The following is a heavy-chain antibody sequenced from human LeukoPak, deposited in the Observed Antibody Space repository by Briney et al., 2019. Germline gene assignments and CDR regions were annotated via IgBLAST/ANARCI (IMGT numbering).Heavy chain of an antibody. J-gene: IGHJ4*02. CDR1: GGSISSYY. V-gene: IGHV4-59*01. CDR3: ARDIGSGSFDY. Sequence: PSETLSLNCTVSGGSISSYYWSWIRQPQGQGLEWIGYTYYSGSTNYNPSLKSLVTISVDTSKNQFSLKLSSVTAADTAVYYCARDIGSGSFDYWGQGTLVTVSS. D-gene: IGHD3-10*01. CDR2: TYYSGST.